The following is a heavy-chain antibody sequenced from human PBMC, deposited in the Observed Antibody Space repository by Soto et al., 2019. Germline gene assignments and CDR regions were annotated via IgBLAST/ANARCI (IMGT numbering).Heavy chain of an antibody. D-gene: IGHD5-18*01. V-gene: IGHV1-69*01. CDR3: ATGGRGYSYAPRFYFEY. J-gene: IGHJ4*02. CDR2: ILPIFGRT. Sequence: QVQLVQSGAEVKKPGSSVKVTCKASGAIFSSNAISWVQQAPGQGLEWMGGILPIFGRTNYAQTFQGRVTITADESTRTAYTELSSLKSEDTAVYYCATGGRGYSYAPRFYFEYWGQGTLVTVSS. CDR1: GAIFSSNA.